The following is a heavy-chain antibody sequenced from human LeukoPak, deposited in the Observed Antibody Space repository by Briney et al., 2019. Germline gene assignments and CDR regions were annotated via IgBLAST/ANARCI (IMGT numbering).Heavy chain of an antibody. CDR2: IYYSGST. CDR3: ARDRDSSGYYGIAGRYFDL. CDR1: GGSISSSSYY. D-gene: IGHD3-22*01. V-gene: IGHV4-39*07. Sequence: SETLSLTCTVSGGSISSSSYYWGWIRQPPGKGLEWIGSIYYSGSTYYNPSLKSRVTISVDTSKNQFSLKLSSVTAADTAVYYCARDRDSSGYYGIAGRYFDLWGRGTLVTVSS. J-gene: IGHJ2*01.